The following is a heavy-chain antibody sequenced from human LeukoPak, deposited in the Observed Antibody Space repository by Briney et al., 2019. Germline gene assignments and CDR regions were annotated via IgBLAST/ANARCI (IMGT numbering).Heavy chain of an antibody. D-gene: IGHD1-14*01. CDR1: GFTFSSYS. CDR3: ARDFMYNTLCTGC. J-gene: IGHJ4*02. Sequence: GGSLRLSCAASGFTFSSYSMNWVRQAPGKGLEWVSSISSSSSYIYYVDSVKGRFTISRDNAKNTLYLQMNSLRAEDTAVYYCARDFMYNTLCTGCWGQGTLVTVSS. CDR2: ISSSSSYI. V-gene: IGHV3-21*01.